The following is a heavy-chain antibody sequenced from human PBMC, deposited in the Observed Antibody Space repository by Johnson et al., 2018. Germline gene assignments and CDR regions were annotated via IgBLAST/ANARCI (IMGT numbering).Heavy chain of an antibody. J-gene: IGHJ6*02. CDR3: AKADSYWNIYHYYGMDV. CDR1: GFTFSICA. Sequence: VQLVESGGGLVHPGGSLRLSCAASGFTFSICAMSWVRQAPGKGLEWVSAISGSGGSTYYADSVKGRFTISRDNSKNTLYLQLNSLRAEDTALYYCAKADSYWNIYHYYGMDVGGQGTTGTVSS. CDR2: ISGSGGST. V-gene: IGHV3-23*04. D-gene: IGHD1-1*01.